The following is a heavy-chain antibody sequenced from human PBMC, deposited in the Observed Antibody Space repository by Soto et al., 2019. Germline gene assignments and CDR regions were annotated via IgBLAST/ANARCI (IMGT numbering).Heavy chain of an antibody. CDR2: INNDGGAT. J-gene: IGHJ5*02. D-gene: IGHD4-4*01. CDR1: GFIFTGHW. CDR3: GTVFDL. V-gene: IGHV3-74*01. Sequence: EEQVVESGGGLVQPGGSLRISCAASGFIFTGHWMHWVRQGPGKGLDWVSGINNDGGATFYADSVKGRFTISRDNSNNMVYLQMNSLGAEDSAVYYCGTVFDLWGHGTQVTVSS.